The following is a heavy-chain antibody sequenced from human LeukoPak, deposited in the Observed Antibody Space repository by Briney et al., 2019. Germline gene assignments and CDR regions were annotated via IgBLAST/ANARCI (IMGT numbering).Heavy chain of an antibody. V-gene: IGHV4-34*01. CDR1: GGSFSGYY. J-gene: IGHJ5*02. Sequence: PSETLSLTCAVYGGSFSGYYWSWIRQPPGKGLEWSGEINHSGSTNYNPSLKSRVTVSVDTSKNQFSLKLSSVTAADTAVYYCARADYCSSTSCYQYNWFDPWGQGTLVTVSS. D-gene: IGHD2-2*01. CDR2: INHSGST. CDR3: ARADYCSSTSCYQYNWFDP.